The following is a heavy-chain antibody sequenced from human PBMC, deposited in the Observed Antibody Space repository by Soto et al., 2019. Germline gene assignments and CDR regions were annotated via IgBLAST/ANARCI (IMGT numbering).Heavy chain of an antibody. Sequence: QVQLVQSGAEVKKPGASVTVSCGSSGDTFTDYYMHWVRQAPGQGLEWMGWINPNSGVTKYAQKFQGWVTMTRDTSIRTVYMQLSRLRSDDTAVYYCARESGGATATLDYYYFYMDVWGTGTTVTVSS. D-gene: IGHD5-12*01. J-gene: IGHJ6*03. V-gene: IGHV1-2*04. CDR1: GDTFTDYY. CDR3: ARESGGATATLDYYYFYMDV. CDR2: INPNSGVT.